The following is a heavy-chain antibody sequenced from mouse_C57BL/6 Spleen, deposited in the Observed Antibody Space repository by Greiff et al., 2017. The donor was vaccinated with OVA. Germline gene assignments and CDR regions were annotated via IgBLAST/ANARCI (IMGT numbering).Heavy chain of an antibody. CDR3: ARRRMDYYGSSWYFDV. D-gene: IGHD1-1*01. J-gene: IGHJ1*03. CDR1: GYTFTTYP. Sequence: VQLQQSGAELVKPGASVKMSCKASGYTFTTYPIEWMKQNHGKSLEWIGNFHPYNDDTKYNEKFKGKATLTVEKSSSTVYLELSRLTSDDSAVYYGARRRMDYYGSSWYFDVWGTGTTVTVSS. CDR2: FHPYNDDT. V-gene: IGHV1-47*01.